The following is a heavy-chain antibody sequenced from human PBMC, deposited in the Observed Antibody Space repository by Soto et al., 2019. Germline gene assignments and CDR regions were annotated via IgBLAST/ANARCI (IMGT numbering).Heavy chain of an antibody. V-gene: IGHV1-69*01. Sequence: QVQLVQSGAEVKKPGSSVKVSCKASGGTFGSYAISWVRQAPGQGREWMGGIIPIPGTANYAQKFQGRVTIAADESTSAAYMELSSLRSEDTAVYYCARSQGSSTSLEIYYYYYYGMDVCGQGTTVTVSS. J-gene: IGHJ6*02. CDR3: ARSQGSSTSLEIYYYYYYGMDV. CDR2: IIPIPGTA. CDR1: GGTFGSYA. D-gene: IGHD2-2*01.